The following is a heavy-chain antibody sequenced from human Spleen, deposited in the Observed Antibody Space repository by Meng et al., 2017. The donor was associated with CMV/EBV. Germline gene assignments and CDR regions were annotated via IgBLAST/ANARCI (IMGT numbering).Heavy chain of an antibody. V-gene: IGHV3-30*04. Sequence: GGSLRLSCAASGFTFSRYAMHWVRQAPGMGLEWVAVITYDGINKYYADSLKGRFTISRDNSRNTLYLQVNSLRTEDTAVYYCAAHSSGWLEGAFDYWGQGTLVTVSS. CDR2: ITYDGINK. J-gene: IGHJ4*02. CDR3: AAHSSGWLEGAFDY. CDR1: GFTFSRYA. D-gene: IGHD6-19*01.